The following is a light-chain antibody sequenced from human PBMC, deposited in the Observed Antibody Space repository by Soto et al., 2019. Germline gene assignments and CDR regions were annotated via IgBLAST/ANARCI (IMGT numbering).Light chain of an antibody. J-gene: IGLJ2*01. CDR1: SSDVDPYNY. CDR3: CSYAGAYSYVV. CDR2: DVN. Sequence: QSALTQPRSVSGSPGQSVTISCTGASSDVDPYNYVSWYQQHPGKAPKLMIYDVNKRPSGVPDRFSGSKSGDTASLTISGLQAEDEADYYCCSYAGAYSYVVFGGGTKLTVL. V-gene: IGLV2-11*01.